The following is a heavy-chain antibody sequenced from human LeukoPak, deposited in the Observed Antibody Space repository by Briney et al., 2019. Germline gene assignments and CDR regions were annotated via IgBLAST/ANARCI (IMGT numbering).Heavy chain of an antibody. V-gene: IGHV4-30-4*07. D-gene: IGHD2-15*01. CDR2: IHDSGST. J-gene: IGHJ4*02. CDR1: GDSISSGGYS. CDR3: ARDSPPAYCSGGSCYFDY. Sequence: SETLSLTCAVSGDSISSGGYSWSWIRQTPGKGLEWIAYIHDSGSTYNNPSLKSRLSISIDTSKNQFSLKLNSVTAADTAVYYCARDSPPAYCSGGSCYFDYWGQGTLVTVSS.